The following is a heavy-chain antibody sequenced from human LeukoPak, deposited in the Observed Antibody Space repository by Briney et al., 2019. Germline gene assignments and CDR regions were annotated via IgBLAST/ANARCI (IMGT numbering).Heavy chain of an antibody. D-gene: IGHD1-1*01. CDR1: GFTFDDYA. V-gene: IGHV3-43*02. Sequence: PGGSLRLSCAASGFTFDDYAMHWVRQAPGKGLEWVSLISGDGGSTYYADSVKGRFTISRDNSKNSLYLQMNSLRTEDTASYYCAKDRNWNDFYAMQFDPWGQGTLVTVSS. CDR3: AKDRNWNDFYAMQFDP. J-gene: IGHJ5*02. CDR2: ISGDGGST.